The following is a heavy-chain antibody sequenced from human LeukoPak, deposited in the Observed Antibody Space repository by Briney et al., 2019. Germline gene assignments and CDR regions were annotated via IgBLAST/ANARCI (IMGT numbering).Heavy chain of an antibody. V-gene: IGHV3-21*01. D-gene: IGHD6-13*01. J-gene: IGHJ5*02. CDR2: ISSSSGYI. CDR1: GFTFSSYS. Sequence: GGSLRLSCAASGFTFSSYSMNWVRQAPGKGLEWVSSISSSSGYIYYADSVKGRFTISRDNAKNSLYLQMNSLRAEDTAVYYCAISQAPGMYKWFDPWGQGTLVTVSS. CDR3: AISQAPGMYKWFDP.